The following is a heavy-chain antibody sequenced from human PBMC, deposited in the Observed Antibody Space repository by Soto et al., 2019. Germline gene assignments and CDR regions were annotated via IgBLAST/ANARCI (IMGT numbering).Heavy chain of an antibody. CDR2: IDPSDFYT. CDR1: GYSFTSYW. J-gene: IGHJ6*02. CDR3: ARRRIVGGHTDYFDGMDV. V-gene: IGHV5-10-1*01. Sequence: GESLKISCKGSGYSFTSYWISWVRQMPGKGLEWMGRIDPSDFYTNYSPSFQGHVTISADKSISTAYLQWSSLKAPDTAMYYCARRRIVGGHTDYFDGMDVWPQETTLTVSS. D-gene: IGHD1-26*01.